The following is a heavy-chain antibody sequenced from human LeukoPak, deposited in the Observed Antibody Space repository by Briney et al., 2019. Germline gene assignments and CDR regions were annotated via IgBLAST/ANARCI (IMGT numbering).Heavy chain of an antibody. CDR3: ARGPLVGGYDY. CDR2: IYYSGTT. CDR1: GGSISGYY. D-gene: IGHD5-12*01. V-gene: IGHV4-59*01. J-gene: IGHJ4*02. Sequence: SETLSLTCTVSGGSISGYYWSWIRQPPGKGLEWIGYIYYSGTTNYNPSLKSRVTISVDTSKNQFSLNLTSVTAADTAVYYCARGPLVGGYDYGGQGTLVTVSS.